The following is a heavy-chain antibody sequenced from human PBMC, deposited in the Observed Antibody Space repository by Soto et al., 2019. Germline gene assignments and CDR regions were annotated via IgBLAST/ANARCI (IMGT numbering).Heavy chain of an antibody. V-gene: IGHV1-46*01. J-gene: IGHJ4*02. Sequence: QVQLVQSGAEVKKPGASVKVSCKASGYTFTSYYMHWVRQAPGQGLEWMGILNPSGGSTSYAQKFQGRVTMTRDTSTSTVYMELSSLRSEDTAVYYCARDGKGYCSGGSCLTRSLDYWGQGTLVTVSS. CDR1: GYTFTSYY. D-gene: IGHD2-15*01. CDR2: LNPSGGST. CDR3: ARDGKGYCSGGSCLTRSLDY.